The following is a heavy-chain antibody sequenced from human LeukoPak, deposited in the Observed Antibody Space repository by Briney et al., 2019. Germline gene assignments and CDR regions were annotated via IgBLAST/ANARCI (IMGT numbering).Heavy chain of an antibody. D-gene: IGHD3-10*01. CDR2: IYYSGST. CDR1: GGSISSSSYY. Sequence: TSSETLSLTCTVSGGSISSSSYYWGWIRQPPGKGLEWIGSIYYSGSTYYSPSLKSRVTISVDTSKNQFSLKLSSVTAADTAVYYCARGRGYGSGSYLGYWGQGTLVTVSS. J-gene: IGHJ4*02. V-gene: IGHV4-39*07. CDR3: ARGRGYGSGSYLGY.